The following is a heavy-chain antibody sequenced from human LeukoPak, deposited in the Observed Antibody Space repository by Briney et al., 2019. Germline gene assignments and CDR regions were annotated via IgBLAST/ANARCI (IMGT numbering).Heavy chain of an antibody. J-gene: IGHJ3*02. Sequence: GGSLRLSCAASGFTVSSIHMVWVRQAPGKGLEWVSVTYTGGNSYYADSVKGRFTISRDISKKRLYLQMNSLRVEDTAVYYCAKDPPGEQIWGQGTVVIVSS. CDR3: AKDPPGEQI. V-gene: IGHV3-53*01. CDR1: GFTVSSIH. D-gene: IGHD1-14*01. CDR2: TYTGGNS.